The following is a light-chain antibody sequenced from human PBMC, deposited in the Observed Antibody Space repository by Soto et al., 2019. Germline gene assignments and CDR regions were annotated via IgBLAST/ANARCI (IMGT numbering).Light chain of an antibody. CDR1: SSDVGAYDY. CDR3: SAFVASNTLL. CDR2: EVS. V-gene: IGLV2-8*01. Sequence: QSVLTQLPSASGSPGQSVTISCTGTSSDVGAYDYISWYQQHPGKAPKLIIYEVSKRPSGVPDRFSGSRSDNTASLTVSGLQADDEGDYYCSAFVASNTLLFGGGTKLTVL. J-gene: IGLJ2*01.